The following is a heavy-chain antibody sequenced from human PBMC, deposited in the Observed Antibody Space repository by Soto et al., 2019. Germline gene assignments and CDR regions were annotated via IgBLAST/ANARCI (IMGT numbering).Heavy chain of an antibody. J-gene: IGHJ4*02. V-gene: IGHV4-30-2*01. Sequence: QLQLQESGSGLVKPSQTLSLTCAVSGGSISRGGYSWSWIRQPPGKGLEWIGYIYHSGSTYYNPSLASRVTITVKRSKTQFSLKLRSVTAAATAVYYCARVPDYWGQGTLVTVSS. CDR2: IYHSGST. CDR3: ARVPDY. CDR1: GGSISRGGYS.